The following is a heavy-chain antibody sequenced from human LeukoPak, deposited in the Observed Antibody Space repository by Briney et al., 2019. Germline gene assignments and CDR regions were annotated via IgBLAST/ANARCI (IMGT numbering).Heavy chain of an antibody. J-gene: IGHJ5*02. CDR1: GGSFSGYY. CDR2: INHSGST. CDR3: ARMGGYCSGGSCYLNWFDP. Sequence: SETLSLTCAVYGGSFSGYYWSWIRQPPGKGLEWIGEINHSGSTNYNPSLKSRVTISVDTSKNQFSLKLSSVTAADTAVYYCARMGGYCSGGSCYLNWFDPWGQGTLVTVSS. V-gene: IGHV4-34*01. D-gene: IGHD2-15*01.